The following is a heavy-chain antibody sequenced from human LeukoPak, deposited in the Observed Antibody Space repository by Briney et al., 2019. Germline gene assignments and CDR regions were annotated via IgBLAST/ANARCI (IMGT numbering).Heavy chain of an antibody. CDR1: GFTFSTYA. Sequence: GRSLRLSCAASGFTFSTYAIHWVRQAPGKGLEWVAVISYDGSNKFYADSVKGRFTISRDNSNNTLYLQMNSLRAEDTAIYYCARVGRGYSFKVYYFDYWGQGTLVTVSS. J-gene: IGHJ4*02. V-gene: IGHV3-30*04. CDR3: ARVGRGYSFKVYYFDY. CDR2: ISYDGSNK. D-gene: IGHD5-18*01.